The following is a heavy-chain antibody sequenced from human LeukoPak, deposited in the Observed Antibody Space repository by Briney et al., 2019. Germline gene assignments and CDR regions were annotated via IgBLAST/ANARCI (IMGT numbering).Heavy chain of an antibody. J-gene: IGHJ4*02. V-gene: IGHV3-74*01. Sequence: GGSLRLSCAAPGFTFDYYWMHWVRQAPGKGLMWVSRINTDGSNTHYADSVKGRFTISRDSAKNTLYLQMNGLRVEDTAVYYCVVWGEDRSGHRFDFWGQGTLVTVSS. CDR2: INTDGSNT. CDR3: VVWGEDRSGHRFDF. CDR1: GFTFDYYW. D-gene: IGHD3-22*01.